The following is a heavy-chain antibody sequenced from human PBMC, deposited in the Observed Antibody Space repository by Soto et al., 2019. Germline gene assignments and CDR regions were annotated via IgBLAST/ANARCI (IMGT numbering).Heavy chain of an antibody. CDR1: GGTCGSFG. Sequence: RVSRGAAGGTCGSFGSRRIIKAPGKGLEWVAVIWYDGSNKYYADSVKGRFTISRDNSKNTLYLQMNSLRAEDTAVYYCAREYIAAALSGMEVWGNGTTDPVS. J-gene: IGHJ6*04. D-gene: IGHD6-13*01. CDR3: AREYIAAALSGMEV. V-gene: IGHV3-33*08. CDR2: IWYDGSNK.